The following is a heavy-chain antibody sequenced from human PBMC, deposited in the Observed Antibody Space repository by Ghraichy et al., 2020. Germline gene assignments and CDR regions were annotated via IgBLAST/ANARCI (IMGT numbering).Heavy chain of an antibody. CDR2: VYYSGST. CDR1: GDSISHYY. J-gene: IGHJ4*02. Sequence: SETLSLTCTVSGDSISHYYWSWIRQPPGKGLEWMGYVYYSGSTNYNPSLTSRVTISVDTSKNQFSLKLTSVTAADTAVYYCSRASGYSAYGLDYWGQGTLVTVSS. CDR3: SRASGYSAYGLDY. V-gene: IGHV4-59*01. D-gene: IGHD5-12*01.